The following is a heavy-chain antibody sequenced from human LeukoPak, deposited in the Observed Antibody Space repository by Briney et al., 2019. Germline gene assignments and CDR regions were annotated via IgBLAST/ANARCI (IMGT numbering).Heavy chain of an antibody. V-gene: IGHV4-59*08. J-gene: IGHJ4*02. Sequence: PSETLSLTCTVSGGSISSYYWSWIRQPPGKGLEWIGYIYYSGGTNYNPSLKSRVTISVDTSKNQFSLKLSSVTAADTAVYYCARHYYGAGKAEFDYWGQGTLVTVSS. D-gene: IGHD3-10*01. CDR2: IYYSGGT. CDR1: GGSISSYY. CDR3: ARHYYGAGKAEFDY.